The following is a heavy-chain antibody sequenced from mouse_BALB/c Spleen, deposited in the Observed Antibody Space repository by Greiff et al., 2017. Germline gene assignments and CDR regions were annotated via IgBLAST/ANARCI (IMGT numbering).Heavy chain of an antibody. V-gene: IGHV1-31*01. D-gene: IGHD2-14*01. CDR1: GYSFTGYY. CDR2: INPYNGAT. J-gene: IGHJ4*01. CDR3: AREDRYDDAMDY. Sequence: EVQLQQSGPELVKPGASVKISCKASGYSFTGYYMHWVKQSHVKSLEWIGRINPYNGATSYNQNFKYKASLTVDKSSSTAYMELHSLTSEDSAVYYCAREDRYDDAMDYWGQGTSVTVSS.